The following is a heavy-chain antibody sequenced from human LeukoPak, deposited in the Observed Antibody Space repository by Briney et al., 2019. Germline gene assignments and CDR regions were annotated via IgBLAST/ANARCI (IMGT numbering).Heavy chain of an antibody. CDR2: FDPEDGET. Sequence: ASVKVSCKVSGYTLTELSMHWVRQAPGKGLEWMGGFDPEDGETIYAQKFQGRVTMTEDTSTDTAYMELSSLRSEDTAVYYCATARITIFGVANGFDYWGQGTLVTVSS. J-gene: IGHJ4*02. CDR3: ATARITIFGVANGFDY. CDR1: GYTLTELS. V-gene: IGHV1-24*01. D-gene: IGHD3-3*01.